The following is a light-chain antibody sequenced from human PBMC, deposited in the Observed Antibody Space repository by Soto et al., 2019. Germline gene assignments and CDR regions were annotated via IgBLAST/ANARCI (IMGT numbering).Light chain of an antibody. Sequence: IALPQAAVTVPLSYEERASLSCGASQSVTSNYLAWYQQKPGQAPRLLIFGASIRVTGIPDRFIGTGSGTDFTLTFCSLEPEDLAVYYSQHDVTSLKAVGQGTKVDIK. V-gene: IGKV3-20*01. CDR3: QHDVTSLKA. J-gene: IGKJ1*01. CDR1: QSVTSNY. CDR2: GAS.